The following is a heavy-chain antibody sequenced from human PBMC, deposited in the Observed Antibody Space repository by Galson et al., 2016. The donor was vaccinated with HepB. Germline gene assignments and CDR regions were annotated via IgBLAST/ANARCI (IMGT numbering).Heavy chain of an antibody. Sequence: TLSLTCSVSGGSIGSGNHYWNWIRQHPGKGLEYIGYISYTGSTYYNPSLKSRVTISVDTSKNQFSLKLSSLTAADTAVYYCTREGSTYPHWFDPWGQGTLVTVSS. CDR3: TREGSTYPHWFDP. D-gene: IGHD1-1*01. J-gene: IGHJ5*02. CDR2: ISYTGST. CDR1: GGSIGSGNHY. V-gene: IGHV4-31*03.